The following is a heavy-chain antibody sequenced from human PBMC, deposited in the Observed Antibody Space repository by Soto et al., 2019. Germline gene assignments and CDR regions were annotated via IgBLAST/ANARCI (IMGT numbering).Heavy chain of an antibody. Sequence: QVQLQESGPGLVKPSGTLSLTCAVSGDSISSSNWWSWVRQAPGKGLEWIGEIYHSGATTYTPSLKSRATIDVDQSNNHFSLKLNSVTAADTAVYFCARDLGTGTDFWCRGTMVTVAS. CDR3: ARDLGTGTDF. D-gene: IGHD1-1*01. CDR1: GDSISSSNW. J-gene: IGHJ4*02. V-gene: IGHV4-4*02. CDR2: IYHSGAT.